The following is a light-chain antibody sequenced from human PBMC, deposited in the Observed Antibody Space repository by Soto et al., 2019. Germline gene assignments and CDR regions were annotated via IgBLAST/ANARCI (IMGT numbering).Light chain of an antibody. CDR2: ATS. Sequence: EIVVTKSPATLSVSPGERATLSCRASQSVGNNFAWYQQKPGQAPRLLIFATSTRATGVPARFSGSGSVTEFTLTISSLHSEDFAVYYCQQYGDWPLTVGGGAKVEI. CDR3: QQYGDWPLT. V-gene: IGKV3-15*01. CDR1: QSVGNN. J-gene: IGKJ4*01.